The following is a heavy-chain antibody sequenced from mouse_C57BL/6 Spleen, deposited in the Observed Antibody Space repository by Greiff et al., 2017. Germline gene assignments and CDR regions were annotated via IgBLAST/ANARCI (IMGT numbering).Heavy chain of an antibody. V-gene: IGHV5-17*01. CDR2: ISSGSSTI. J-gene: IGHJ4*01. Sequence: EVKLVESGGGLVKPGGSLKLSCAASGFTFSDYGMHWVRQAPEKGLEWVAYISSGSSTISYADTVKGRFTISRDNAKNTLFLQMTSLRSEDTAMYYCARDEGRGSMDYWGQGTLVTVSA. CDR3: ARDEGRGSMDY. CDR1: GFTFSDYG.